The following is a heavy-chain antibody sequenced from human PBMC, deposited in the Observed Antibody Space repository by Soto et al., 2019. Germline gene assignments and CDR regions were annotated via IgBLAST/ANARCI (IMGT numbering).Heavy chain of an antibody. CDR1: GGSISSYY. V-gene: IGHV4-59*01. J-gene: IGHJ3*02. Sequence: QVQLQESGPGLVKPSETLSLTCTVSGGSISSYYWSWIRQPPGKVLEWSGYIYYSGSTHSNPSLKRRVTISVDTSKNQFSLKVSSVTAADTAVYYCARDRTPYNWNDSGDAFDIWGQGTMVTVSS. D-gene: IGHD1-20*01. CDR3: ARDRTPYNWNDSGDAFDI. CDR2: IYYSGST.